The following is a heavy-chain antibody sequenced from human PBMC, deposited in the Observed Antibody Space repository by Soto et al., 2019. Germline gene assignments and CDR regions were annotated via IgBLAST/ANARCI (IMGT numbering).Heavy chain of an antibody. CDR2: ISAYNGKT. Sequence: SVKVSCKASGYTFTSYGISWVRQAPGQGLEWMGWISAYNGKTNYAQNVQGRVTMTTDTSTRTAYMDLRSLRSDDTAVYYCARGGDVNYYHGMDVWGQGTTVTVSS. D-gene: IGHD5-12*01. V-gene: IGHV1-18*01. CDR3: ARGGDVNYYHGMDV. J-gene: IGHJ6*02. CDR1: GYTFTSYG.